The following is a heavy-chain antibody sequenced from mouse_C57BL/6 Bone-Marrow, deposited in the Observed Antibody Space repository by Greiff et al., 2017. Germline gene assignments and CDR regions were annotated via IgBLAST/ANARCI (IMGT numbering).Heavy chain of an antibody. D-gene: IGHD1-1*01. CDR3: AMYYYGSSPAWFAY. CDR2: INPNNGGT. V-gene: IGHV1-26*01. J-gene: IGHJ3*01. CDR1: GYTFTDYY. Sequence: VQLKQSGPELVKPGASVKISCKASGYTFTDYYMNWVKQSHGKSLEWIGDINPNNGGTSYNQKFKGKATLTVDKSSSTAYMGLRSLTSEDSAVYYCAMYYYGSSPAWFAYWGQGTLVTVSA.